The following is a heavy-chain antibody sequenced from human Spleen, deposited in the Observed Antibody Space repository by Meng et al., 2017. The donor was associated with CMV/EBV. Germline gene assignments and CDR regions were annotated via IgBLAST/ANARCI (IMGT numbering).Heavy chain of an antibody. CDR1: GFTFSSYA. CDR3: APRGGGGIVVVPAAVPGWFDP. CDR2: ISGSGGST. V-gene: IGHV3-23*01. Sequence: GESLKISCAASGFTFSSYAMSWVRQAPGKGLEWVSAISGSGGSTYYADSVKGRFTISRDNSKNTLYLQMNSLRAEDTAVYYCAPRGGGGIVVVPAAVPGWFDPWGQGTLVTVSS. D-gene: IGHD2-2*02. J-gene: IGHJ5*02.